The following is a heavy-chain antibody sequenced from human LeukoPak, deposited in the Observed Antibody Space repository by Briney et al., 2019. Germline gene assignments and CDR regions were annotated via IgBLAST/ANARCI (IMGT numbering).Heavy chain of an antibody. CDR3: ARDKVRGWRFGELPIGGYYYYGMDV. D-gene: IGHD3-10*01. Sequence: KPSETLSLTCTVSGGSISSGGYYWSWIRQHPGKGLEWIGYIYYSGSTYYNPSLKSRVTISVDTSKNQFSLKLSSVTAADTAVYYCARDKVRGWRFGELPIGGYYYYGMDVWGQGTTVTVSS. CDR2: IYYSGST. J-gene: IGHJ6*02. CDR1: GGSISSGGYY. V-gene: IGHV4-31*03.